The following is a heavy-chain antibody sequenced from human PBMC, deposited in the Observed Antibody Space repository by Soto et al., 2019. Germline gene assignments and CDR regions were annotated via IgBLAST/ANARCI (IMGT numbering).Heavy chain of an antibody. Sequence: QVQLVQSGAEVKKPGSSVKVSCKASGGTFSNYAISWVQQAPGQGLEWMGGIIPIFGTTNYAQRFQGRVTITADESTSTAYMELSSLRSEDTAVYYSARVSRSWYKDYFDYWGQGTLVTVSS. D-gene: IGHD6-13*01. J-gene: IGHJ4*02. CDR1: GGTFSNYA. CDR2: IIPIFGTT. V-gene: IGHV1-69*12. CDR3: ARVSRSWYKDYFDY.